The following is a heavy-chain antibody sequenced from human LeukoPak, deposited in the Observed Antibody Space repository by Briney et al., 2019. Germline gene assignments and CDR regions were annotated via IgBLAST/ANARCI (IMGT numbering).Heavy chain of an antibody. J-gene: IGHJ6*02. Sequence: SETLSLTCTVSGGSMSTYYWTWIRQPPGKGLEWIGFIYYTGSTNYNPSLKSRVTISVDTSKNQFSLKLSSVTAADTAVYYCARAGGSYYNYYYYGMDVWGQGTTVTVSS. CDR2: IYYTGST. D-gene: IGHD1-26*01. CDR3: ARAGGSYYNYYYYGMDV. CDR1: GGSMSTYY. V-gene: IGHV4-59*01.